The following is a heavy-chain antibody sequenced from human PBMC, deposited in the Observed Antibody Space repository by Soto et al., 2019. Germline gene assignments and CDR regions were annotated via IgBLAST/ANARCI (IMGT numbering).Heavy chain of an antibody. CDR3: ARGWGYDSNDYYYAY. Sequence: QVQLVQSGAEVRKPGSSVTVSCKASGGTFSRHAISWVRQSHGQGLEWMGGIIPIFGTANHAQKFQGRVTILADESTSTVYMELSSLRSEDTAMYYCARGWGYDSNDYYYAYWGQGSLVIVSS. J-gene: IGHJ4*02. V-gene: IGHV1-69*01. CDR1: GGTFSRHA. D-gene: IGHD3-22*01. CDR2: IIPIFGTA.